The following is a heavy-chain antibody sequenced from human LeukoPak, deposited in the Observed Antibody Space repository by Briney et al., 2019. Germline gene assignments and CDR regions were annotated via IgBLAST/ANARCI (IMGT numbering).Heavy chain of an antibody. CDR2: IFPGDSDT. V-gene: IGHV5-51*01. D-gene: IGHD6-13*01. J-gene: IGHJ4*02. CDR3: AKSSIRGAIAAAGVDY. Sequence: GESLKISCKASGYSFTTNWIGWVRQMPGQGLEWMGIIFPGDSDTRYSPSFQGQVTISADKSISTAYLQWRSLKASDTAIYYCAKSSIRGAIAAAGVDYWGQGTLVTVSS. CDR1: GYSFTTNW.